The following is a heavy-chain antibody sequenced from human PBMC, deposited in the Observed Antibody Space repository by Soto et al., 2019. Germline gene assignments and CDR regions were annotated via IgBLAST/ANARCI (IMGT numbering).Heavy chain of an antibody. Sequence: QLQLQESGPGLVKRSETLSLTCTVSGGSISSSSYYWGWIRQPPGKGMEWIGSIYYSGSTYYNPSLKSRVTRSVDTSKNQFSLKLSSVTAADTAVYYCARYVLLVVLSWFDPWGQGTLVTVSS. CDR3: ARYVLLVVLSWFDP. D-gene: IGHD2-2*01. V-gene: IGHV4-39*01. CDR1: GGSISSSSYY. J-gene: IGHJ5*02. CDR2: IYYSGST.